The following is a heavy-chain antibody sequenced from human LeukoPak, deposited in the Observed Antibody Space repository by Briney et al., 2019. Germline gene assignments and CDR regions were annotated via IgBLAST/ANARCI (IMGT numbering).Heavy chain of an antibody. J-gene: IGHJ4*02. V-gene: IGHV4-59*01. D-gene: IGHD3-16*02. CDR1: GGSISSYY. CDR3: ARGLGFYDYVWGSHRYAPYYCDS. Sequence: SETLSLTCIVSGGSISSYYWNWIRQPPGKGLEWIGYIYYSGYTNYNPSLKSRVTISVDTSKNQFSLKLSSVTAADTAVYYCARGLGFYDYVWGSHRYAPYYCDSWGQGTLVTVSS. CDR2: IYYSGYT.